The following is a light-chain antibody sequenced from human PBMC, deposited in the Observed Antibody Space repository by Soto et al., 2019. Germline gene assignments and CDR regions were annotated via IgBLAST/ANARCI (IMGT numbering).Light chain of an antibody. CDR1: SSNIGAPYD. CDR3: QSYDSSLSGVV. CDR2: GNS. J-gene: IGLJ2*01. Sequence: QSVLTQPPSVSGAPGQRVTISCTGSSSNIGAPYDVHWYQQLPGKAPKLLIYGNSNRPSGVPDRFSGSKSGTSASLAITGLQAEDEADYYCQSYDSSLSGVVFGGGTKLTVL. V-gene: IGLV1-40*01.